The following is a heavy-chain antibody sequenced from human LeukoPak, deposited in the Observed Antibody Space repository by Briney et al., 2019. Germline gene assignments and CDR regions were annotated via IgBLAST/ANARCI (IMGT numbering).Heavy chain of an antibody. J-gene: IGHJ4*02. CDR3: ATVTKMGSGSWWKYILDY. CDR1: GYTLTELS. V-gene: IGHV1-24*01. D-gene: IGHD6-13*01. Sequence: ASVKVSCKVSGYTLTELSMHWVRQAPGKGLEWMGGFDPEDGETIYAQKFQGRVTMTEDTSTDTAYMELSSLRSEDTAVYYCATVTKMGSGSWWKYILDYWGQGTLVTVSS. CDR2: FDPEDGET.